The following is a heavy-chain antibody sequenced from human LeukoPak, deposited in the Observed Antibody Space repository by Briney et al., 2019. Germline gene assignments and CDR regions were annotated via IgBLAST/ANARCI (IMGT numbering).Heavy chain of an antibody. Sequence: GASVKVSCKASGYTFTSYDINWVRQATGQGLEWMGWMNPNSGNTGYAQKFQGRVTMTRNTSISTAYMELSSLRSEDTAVYYCARDSDLLGAAFGIVVVVAFDIWGQGTMVTVSS. CDR3: ARDSDLLGAAFGIVVVVAFDI. CDR1: GYTFTSYD. V-gene: IGHV1-8*01. D-gene: IGHD3-22*01. J-gene: IGHJ3*02. CDR2: MNPNSGNT.